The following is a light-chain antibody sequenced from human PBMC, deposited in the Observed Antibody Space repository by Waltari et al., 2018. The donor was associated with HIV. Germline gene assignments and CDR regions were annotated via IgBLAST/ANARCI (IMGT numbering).Light chain of an antibody. V-gene: IGKV2-28*01. CDR1: QSLLHSNGYNY. CDR3: MQTVQTPLT. J-gene: IGKJ4*01. Sequence: DIVMTQSPLSLPVTPGEPAFISCRSSQSLLHSNGYNYLDWYLQKPGQSPQLLIYLGSNRASGVPDRFSGSGSGTDCTLTISRVEAEDVGVYYCMQTVQTPLTFGGGTKVEI. CDR2: LGS.